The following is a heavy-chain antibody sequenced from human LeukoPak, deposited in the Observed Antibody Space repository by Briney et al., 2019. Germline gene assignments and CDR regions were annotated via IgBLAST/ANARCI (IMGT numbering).Heavy chain of an antibody. CDR2: IYHSGST. CDR1: GYSISSGYY. D-gene: IGHD3-3*01. CDR3: ARGEWLLSLHY. J-gene: IGHJ4*02. Sequence: SETLSLTCTVSGYSISSGYYWGWIRQPPGKGLEWIGSIYHSGSTYYNPSLKSRVTISVDTSKNQFSLKLSSVTAADTAVYYCARGEWLLSLHYWGQGTLVTVSS. V-gene: IGHV4-38-2*02.